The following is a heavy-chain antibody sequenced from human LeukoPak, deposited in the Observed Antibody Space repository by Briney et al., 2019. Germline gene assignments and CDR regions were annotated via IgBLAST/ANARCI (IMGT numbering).Heavy chain of an antibody. CDR3: ARHASGSYNNFQH. D-gene: IGHD1-26*01. J-gene: IGHJ1*01. Sequence: NPSETLSLTCIVSGGSISNSNYDWGWIRQPPGKGLEWIGSIYSSGNTYYNPSLKSRVTMSVDTSKDQFSLNLSFVTAADTAVYYCARHASGSYNNFQHWGQGTLVTVSS. CDR2: IYSSGNT. V-gene: IGHV4-39*01. CDR1: GGSISNSNYD.